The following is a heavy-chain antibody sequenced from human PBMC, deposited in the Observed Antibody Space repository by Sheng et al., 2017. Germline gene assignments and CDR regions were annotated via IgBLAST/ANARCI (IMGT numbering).Heavy chain of an antibody. D-gene: IGHD3-9*01. CDR3: ARMDFDWLLSG. CDR1: GFTVSSNY. CDR2: IYSGGST. Sequence: EVQLVESGGGLVQPGGSLRLSCAASGFTVSSNYMSWVRQAPGKGLEWVSVIYSGGSTYYADSVKGRFTISRDNSKNTLYLQMNSLRAEDTAVYYCARMDFDWLLSGWGQGTLVTVSS. V-gene: IGHV3-66*01. J-gene: IGHJ4*02.